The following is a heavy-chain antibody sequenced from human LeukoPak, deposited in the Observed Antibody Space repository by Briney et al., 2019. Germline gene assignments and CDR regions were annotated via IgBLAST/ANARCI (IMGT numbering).Heavy chain of an antibody. D-gene: IGHD3-22*01. CDR3: AVEYYYDSSGSFHFDY. J-gene: IGHJ4*02. CDR2: IKQDGSEK. CDR1: GFTFSSYW. V-gene: IGHV3-7*01. Sequence: PGGSLRLSCAASGFTFSSYWMSWVRQAPGKGLEWVANIKQDGSEKYYVDSVKGRFTISRDNAKNSLYLQMNSLRAEDTAVYYCAVEYYYDSSGSFHFDYWGQGTLVTVSS.